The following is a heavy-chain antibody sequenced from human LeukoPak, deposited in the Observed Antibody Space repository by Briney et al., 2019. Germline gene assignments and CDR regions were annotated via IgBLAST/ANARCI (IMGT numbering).Heavy chain of an antibody. V-gene: IGHV4-59*08. CDR2: IYYSGST. CDR3: ARHETSSGWYYAG. CDR1: GGSIINYY. J-gene: IGHJ4*02. Sequence: ETLSDTCTFSGGSIINYYWSWIRPPPGKGLEWIGYIYYSGSTNYNPSLQSRVTISVHPSKNQFSLKLSTVTAADTAVYHCARHETSSGWYYAGGGQGILVT. D-gene: IGHD6-19*01.